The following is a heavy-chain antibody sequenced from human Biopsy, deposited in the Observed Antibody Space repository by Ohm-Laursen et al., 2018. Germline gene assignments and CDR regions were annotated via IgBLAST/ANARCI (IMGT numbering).Heavy chain of an antibody. CDR3: ARDTELLSIGLDYNFGMVV. V-gene: IGHV1-69*06. J-gene: IGHJ6*02. CDR2: IIPIFNTP. CDR1: GDRFSNYP. Sequence: EASVKVSCKVSGDRFSNYPISWVRQAPGQGLEWMGGIIPIFNTPKYAQRFQGRVTITADRSTTIAYMELSSLRSEDTAVYYCARDTELLSIGLDYNFGMVVWGQGTTVTVSS. D-gene: IGHD1-14*01.